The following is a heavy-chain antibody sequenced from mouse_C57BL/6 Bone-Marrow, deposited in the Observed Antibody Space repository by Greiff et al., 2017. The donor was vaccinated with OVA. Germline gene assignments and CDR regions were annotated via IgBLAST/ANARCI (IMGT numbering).Heavy chain of an antibody. CDR1: GFSFNTYA. Sequence: EVKLMESGGGLVQPKGSLKLSCAASGFSFNTYAMNWVRQAPGKGLEWVARIRSKSNNYATYYADSVKDRFTISRDDSESMLYLQMNNLKTEDTAMYYCVRRGYYYGSSSVAGYFDVWGTGTTVTVSS. V-gene: IGHV10-1*01. CDR3: VRRGYYYGSSSVAGYFDV. CDR2: IRSKSNNYAT. J-gene: IGHJ1*03. D-gene: IGHD1-1*01.